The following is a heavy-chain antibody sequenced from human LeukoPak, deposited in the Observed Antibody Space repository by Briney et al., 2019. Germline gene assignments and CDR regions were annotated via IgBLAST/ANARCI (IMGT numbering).Heavy chain of an antibody. J-gene: IGHJ3*02. CDR3: AKSLGEGTMIVVVTSPLDAFDI. CDR2: ISGSGGSS. V-gene: IGHV3-23*01. D-gene: IGHD3-22*01. CDR1: GFTFSSYA. Sequence: GSLRLSCAASGFTFSSYARSWVRQAPGKGLEWISAISGSGGSSYYADSDKGRLTISLDNSKNTLYMQINSLRADPTAVYYCAKSLGEGTMIVVVTSPLDAFDIWGQGTMVTVSS.